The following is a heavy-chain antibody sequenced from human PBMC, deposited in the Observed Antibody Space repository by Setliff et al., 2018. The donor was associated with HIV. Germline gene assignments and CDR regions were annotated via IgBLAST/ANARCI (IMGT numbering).Heavy chain of an antibody. CDR3: ARTPEGAAVFDY. CDR1: GYTFTGYF. V-gene: IGHV1-18*04. J-gene: IGHJ4*02. Sequence: ASVKVSCKASGYTFTGYFIHWVRQAPGQGLEWMGWISAYNGNTNYAQKLQGRVTMTTDTSTSTAYMELSSLGSEDTAVFYCARTPEGAAVFDYWGQGTLVTVSS. CDR2: ISAYNGNT. D-gene: IGHD6-25*01.